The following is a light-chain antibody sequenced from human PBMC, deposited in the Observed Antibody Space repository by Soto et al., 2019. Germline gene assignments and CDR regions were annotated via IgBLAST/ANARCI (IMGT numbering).Light chain of an antibody. CDR3: QQRSDWPIT. V-gene: IGKV3D-20*02. CDR2: GAS. Sequence: EIVLTQSPGTLSLSPGERATLSCRASQIVSSSYLAWYQQKPGQAPRLLIYGASSRATGIPDRFSGSGSGTDFTLTITSLEPEDFAVYSCQQRSDWPITFGQGTRLEIK. J-gene: IGKJ5*01. CDR1: QIVSSSY.